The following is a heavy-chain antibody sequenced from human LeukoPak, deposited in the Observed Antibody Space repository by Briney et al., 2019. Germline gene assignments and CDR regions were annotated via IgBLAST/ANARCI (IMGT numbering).Heavy chain of an antibody. J-gene: IGHJ4*02. CDR1: GYTFTAYY. CDR2: INPNSGGT. V-gene: IGHV1-2*06. D-gene: IGHD3-22*01. Sequence: ASVKVSCKASGYTFTAYYMHWVRRAPGQGLEWMGRINPNSGGTNYAQKFQGRVTMTRDTSISTAYMELSRLRSDDTAVYYCARGYYDSSGYDGDYWGQGTLVTVSS. CDR3: ARGYYDSSGYDGDY.